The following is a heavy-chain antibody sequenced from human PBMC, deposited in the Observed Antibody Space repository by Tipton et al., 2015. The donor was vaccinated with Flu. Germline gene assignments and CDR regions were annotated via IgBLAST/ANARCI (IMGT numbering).Heavy chain of an antibody. CDR2: IYTSGST. D-gene: IGHD1-1*01. Sequence: TLSLTCTVSGGSISSYYWSWIRQPAGKGLEWIGRIYTSGSTNYNPSRKSRVTMSVDTSKNQFSLNLSSVAAADTAVYYCARDGSNWAGWFDPWGQGTLVSVSS. J-gene: IGHJ5*02. V-gene: IGHV4-4*07. CDR3: ARDGSNWAGWFDP. CDR1: GGSISSYY.